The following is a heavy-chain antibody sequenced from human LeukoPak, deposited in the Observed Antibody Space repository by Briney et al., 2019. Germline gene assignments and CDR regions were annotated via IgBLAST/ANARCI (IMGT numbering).Heavy chain of an antibody. V-gene: IGHV4-39*06. CDR1: SASISSSNYY. D-gene: IGHD3-22*01. CDR2: IYHSGST. J-gene: IGHJ4*02. CDR3: ARDSSGYSPPGY. Sequence: SETLSLTCTVSSASISSSNYYWGWIRQSPGMGLEWIGSIYHSGSTYYNPSLKSRVTISVDTSKNQFPLKLSSVTAADTAVYYCARDSSGYSPPGYWGQGTLVTVSS.